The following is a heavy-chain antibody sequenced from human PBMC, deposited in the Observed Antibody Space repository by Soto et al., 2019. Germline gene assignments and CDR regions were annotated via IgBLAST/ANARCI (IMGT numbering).Heavy chain of an antibody. Sequence: QVQLVQSGAEVKKPGASVKVSCKASGYTFTGYYMHWVRQAPGQGLEWMGWINPNSGGTNYAQKGQGGVTMTRNTSISTDYMELSRLRSDDTAVYYCARGSMVRGATFDYWGQGTLVTVSS. CDR1: GYTFTGYY. CDR3: ARGSMVRGATFDY. D-gene: IGHD3-10*01. V-gene: IGHV1-2*02. J-gene: IGHJ4*02. CDR2: INPNSGGT.